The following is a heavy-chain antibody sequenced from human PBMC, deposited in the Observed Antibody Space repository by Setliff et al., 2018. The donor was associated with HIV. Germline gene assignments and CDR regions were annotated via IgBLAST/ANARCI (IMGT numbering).Heavy chain of an antibody. CDR3: ARERRYCSGGSCSKFFDY. Sequence: SVKVSCKAAGGTFSSYAISWVRQAPGQGLEWMGGIIPIFGTANYAQKFQGRVTITTDESTSTAYMELSSLRSEDTAVYSCARERRYCSGGSCSKFFDYWGQGTLVTVSS. CDR2: IIPIFGTA. J-gene: IGHJ4*02. D-gene: IGHD2-15*01. V-gene: IGHV1-69*05. CDR1: GGTFSSYA.